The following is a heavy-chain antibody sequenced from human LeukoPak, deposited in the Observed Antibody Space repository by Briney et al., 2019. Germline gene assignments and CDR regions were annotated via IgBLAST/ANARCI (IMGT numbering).Heavy chain of an antibody. D-gene: IGHD2-2*01. CDR3: GREGYCSSTSWYREFVY. J-gene: IGHJ4*02. V-gene: IGHV3-23*01. Sequence: GGSLTLSCAASGFTFSSYAMSWVRQPPGKGLEWVSAISDSGGSTYYADPVKGRFTISTVNSKNTLYMQMNSLRADATAVYYCGREGYCSSTSWYREFVYWGEGTVVSVSS. CDR2: ISDSGGST. CDR1: GFTFSSYA.